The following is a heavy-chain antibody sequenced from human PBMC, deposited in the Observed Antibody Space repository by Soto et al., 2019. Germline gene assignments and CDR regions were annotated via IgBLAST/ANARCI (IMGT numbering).Heavy chain of an antibody. CDR1: GYNFIAQN. V-gene: IGHV1-2*02. J-gene: IGHJ3*01. CDR3: ARERHVNSPSAAFDL. Sequence: QVHLVQSGAEVKKPGASVKVSCMASGYNFIAQNIHWVRQAPGLGLESMGKMNPNNGGSDYAQEFQGRVTVTRDTSISTVYMELTSLKSDDTSVYYCARERHVNSPSAAFDLWGQGKMVSVSS. CDR2: MNPNNGGS. D-gene: IGHD1-7*01.